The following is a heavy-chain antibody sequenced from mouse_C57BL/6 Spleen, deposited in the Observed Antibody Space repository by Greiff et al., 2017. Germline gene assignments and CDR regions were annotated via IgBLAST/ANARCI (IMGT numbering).Heavy chain of an antibody. CDR1: GYTFTDYY. D-gene: IGHD1-1*01. Sequence: EVQLQQSGPELVKPGASVKISCKASGYTFTDYYMNWVKQSPGQGLEWIGDIDPNDGGTSYTPKFKGKATLTVDKSSSTAYLELRSLTSEDSAVXYCARDGLYFDDWGQGTTLTVSA. CDR3: ARDGLYFDD. V-gene: IGHV1-26*01. J-gene: IGHJ2*01. CDR2: IDPNDGGT.